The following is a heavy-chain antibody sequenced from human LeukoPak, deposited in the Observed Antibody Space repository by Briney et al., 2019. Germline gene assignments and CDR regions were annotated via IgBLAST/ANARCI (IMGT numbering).Heavy chain of an antibody. V-gene: IGHV3-53*01. Sequence: GGSLRLSCATSGFTVSSNYMSWVRQAPGKGLDWVSMIYSGGSTNYADSVKGRFTISRDSSKNTLYLQMNSLRAEDTAVYYCVTRLAWGQGTLVTVSS. CDR2: IYSGGST. CDR3: VTRLA. CDR1: GFTVSSNY. D-gene: IGHD3-16*01. J-gene: IGHJ5*02.